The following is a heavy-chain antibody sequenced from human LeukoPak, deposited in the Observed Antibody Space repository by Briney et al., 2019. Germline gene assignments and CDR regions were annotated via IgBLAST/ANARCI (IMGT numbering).Heavy chain of an antibody. Sequence: SVTVSCKDSGGTFSSYAISWVRQAPGQGLEWMGRIIPIFGTANYAQKFQGRVTITTDESTSTAYMELTSLRSEDTAGHFCAAEWEPGIFDHWRQGTLVTDCS. V-gene: IGHV1-69*05. J-gene: IGHJ4*02. CDR1: GGTFSSYA. D-gene: IGHD1-26*01. CDR2: IIPIFGTA. CDR3: AAEWEPGIFDH.